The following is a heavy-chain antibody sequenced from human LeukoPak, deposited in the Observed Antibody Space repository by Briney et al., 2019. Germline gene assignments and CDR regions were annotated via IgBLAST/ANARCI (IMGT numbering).Heavy chain of an antibody. CDR3: ARTYGSGSQFDC. CDR1: GGTFSSYA. V-gene: IGHV1-69*05. Sequence: ASVKVSCKASGGTFSSYAISWVRQAPGQGLEWMGRIIPIFGTANYAQKFQGRVTITTDESTSTAYMELSSLRSEDTAVYYCARTYGSGSQFDCWGQGTLVTVSS. J-gene: IGHJ4*02. CDR2: IIPIFGTA. D-gene: IGHD3-10*01.